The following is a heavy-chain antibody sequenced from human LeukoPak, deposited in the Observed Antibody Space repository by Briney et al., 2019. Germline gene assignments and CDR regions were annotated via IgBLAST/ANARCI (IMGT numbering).Heavy chain of an antibody. V-gene: IGHV4-59*11. D-gene: IGHD3-16*01. CDR3: ARFGVDYDMDV. J-gene: IGHJ6*02. CDR2: IHYTGKP. Sequence: SETLSLTCSVSGGSISGHYWTWIRRPPGKGLEWIGQIHYTGKPDYNPSLKSRITISVDTSKNQVSLQVSSVTAADSAIYYCARFGVDYDMDVWGHGTTVTVFS. CDR1: GGSISGHY.